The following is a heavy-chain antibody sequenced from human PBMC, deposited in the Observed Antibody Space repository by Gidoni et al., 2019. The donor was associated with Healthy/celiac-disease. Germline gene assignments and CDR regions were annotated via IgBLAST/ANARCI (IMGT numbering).Heavy chain of an antibody. J-gene: IGHJ4*02. CDR3: ARAIVGYCSSTSCYGGFDY. CDR2: INHSGST. CDR1: GGSFSGYY. D-gene: IGHD2-2*01. Sequence: QVQLQQWGAGLLKPSETLSLTCAVYGGSFSGYYWSWIRQPPGKGLEWIGEINHSGSTNYNPSLKSRVTISVDTSKNQFSLKLSSVTAADTAVYYCARAIVGYCSSTSCYGGFDYWGQGTLVTVSS. V-gene: IGHV4-34*01.